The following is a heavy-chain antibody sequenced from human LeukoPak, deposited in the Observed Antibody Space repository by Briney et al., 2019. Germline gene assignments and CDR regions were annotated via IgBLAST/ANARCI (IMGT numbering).Heavy chain of an antibody. CDR2: IYYSGSS. V-gene: IGHV4-31*03. Sequence: PSETLSLTCTVSGGSISSAGYYWNWIRQHPGKGLEWIGYIYYSGSSYYNPSLKSRVTISADTSKNQFSLKLSSVTAADTAVYCCARVPLYESTGHDAFDIWGQGTMVTVSS. CDR3: ARVPLYESTGHDAFDI. CDR1: GGSISSAGYY. D-gene: IGHD3-22*01. J-gene: IGHJ3*02.